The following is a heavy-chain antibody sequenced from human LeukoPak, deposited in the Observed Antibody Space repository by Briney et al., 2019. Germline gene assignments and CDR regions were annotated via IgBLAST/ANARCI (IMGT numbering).Heavy chain of an antibody. CDR2: LSKDGGQK. Sequence: GGSLRLSCAASGFTFSNFGMHWVRQAPGKGLEWVAVLSKDGGQKYYADSVKGRFTISRDISENTLYLQMNSLRSEDTAVYFCAKDHSEGSPDLLRHFDYWGQGTLVTVSS. V-gene: IGHV3-30*18. CDR1: GFTFSNFG. D-gene: IGHD2-2*01. CDR3: AKDHSEGSPDLLRHFDY. J-gene: IGHJ4*02.